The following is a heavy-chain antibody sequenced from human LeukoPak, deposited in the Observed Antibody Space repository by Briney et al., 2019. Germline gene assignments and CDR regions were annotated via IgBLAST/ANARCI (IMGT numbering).Heavy chain of an antibody. J-gene: IGHJ5*02. V-gene: IGHV4-31*03. D-gene: IGHD3-10*01. CDR1: GGSISSGGYY. CDR3: ARGAPYGSGINWFDP. Sequence: PSQTLSLTCTVSGGSISSGGYYWSWIRQHPGKGLEWIGYIYYSGSTYYNPSLKSRVTISVATSKNQFSLKLSSVTAADTAVYYCARGAPYGSGINWFDPWGQGTLVTVSS. CDR2: IYYSGST.